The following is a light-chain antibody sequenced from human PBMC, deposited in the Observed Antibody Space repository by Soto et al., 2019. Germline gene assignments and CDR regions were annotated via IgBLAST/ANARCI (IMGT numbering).Light chain of an antibody. J-gene: IGKJ1*01. Sequence: EIVLTQSPGTLSLSPGEPVTLSCRASQTVLSSYVAWYQQKPGQAPRLLIYGASSRATGIPDRFSGGGSGTDFTLTITRLEPEDFGIYFCQQYGNPPQTFGQGPKVEIK. CDR2: GAS. CDR3: QQYGNPPQT. V-gene: IGKV3-20*01. CDR1: QTVLSSY.